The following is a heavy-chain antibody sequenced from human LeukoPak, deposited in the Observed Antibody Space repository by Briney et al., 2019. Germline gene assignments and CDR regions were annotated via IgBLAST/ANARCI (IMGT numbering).Heavy chain of an antibody. D-gene: IGHD3-16*01. CDR3: VRDLYDRFDF. V-gene: IGHV3-74*01. J-gene: IGHJ4*02. CDR2: INSDGSGT. Sequence: GGSLRLSCAASGYTFSIYWMHCVRDVPGKGLFCVSRINSDGSGTTYAHSERGRITISRDNAKNTLYMQIHRLRAENTAVYFRVRDLYDRFDFWGQGTLVTVSA. CDR1: GYTFSIYW.